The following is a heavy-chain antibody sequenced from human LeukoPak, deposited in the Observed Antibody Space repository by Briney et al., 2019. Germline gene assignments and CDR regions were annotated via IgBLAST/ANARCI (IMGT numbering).Heavy chain of an antibody. CDR2: IIPIFGTA. V-gene: IGHV1-69*06. D-gene: IGHD3-3*01. Sequence: ASVKVSCKASGGTFSSYAISWVRQAPGQGLEWMGGIIPIFGTANYAQKFQGRVTITADKSTSTAYMELRSLRSDDTAVYYCARDDLRRTDYDFWSGSYYFDYWGQGTLVTVSS. J-gene: IGHJ4*02. CDR3: ARDDLRRTDYDFWSGSYYFDY. CDR1: GGTFSSYA.